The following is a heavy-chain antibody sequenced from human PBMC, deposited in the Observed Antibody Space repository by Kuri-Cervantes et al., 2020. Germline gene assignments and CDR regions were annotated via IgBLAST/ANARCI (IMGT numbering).Heavy chain of an antibody. V-gene: IGHV3-9*01. J-gene: IGHJ4*02. CDR3: TTDPWWPLDY. Sequence: SLKISCAASGFTFDDYAMHWVRQALGKGLEWVSGINWNSDRIGYADSVKGRFTISRDNAKNSLYLQMNSLRAEDTAVYYCTTDPWWPLDYWGQGTLVTVSS. D-gene: IGHD2-15*01. CDR2: INWNSDRI. CDR1: GFTFDDYA.